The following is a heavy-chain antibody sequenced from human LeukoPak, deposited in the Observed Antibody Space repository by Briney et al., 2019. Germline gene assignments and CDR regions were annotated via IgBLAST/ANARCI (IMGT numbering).Heavy chain of an antibody. V-gene: IGHV3-48*04. Sequence: GGSLRPSCAASGFTFSSYWMHWVRQVPGKGLEWVSYISSSGSTIYYADSVKGRFTISRDNAKNSLYLQMNSLRAEDTAVYYCARAGSKTTRGPDYWGQGTLVTVSS. CDR1: GFTFSSYW. CDR2: ISSSGSTI. CDR3: ARAGSKTTRGPDY. D-gene: IGHD1/OR15-1a*01. J-gene: IGHJ4*02.